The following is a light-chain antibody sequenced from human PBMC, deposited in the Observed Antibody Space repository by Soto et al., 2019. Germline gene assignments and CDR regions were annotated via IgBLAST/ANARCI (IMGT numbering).Light chain of an antibody. CDR1: QGISNY. V-gene: IGKV1-27*01. CDR2: AAS. CDR3: QHYHSPPLT. Sequence: DIQMTQSPSSLSAFVGDSVTFTCRASQGISNYLAWYHQKPGKVPKLLVYAASTLHSQVPSRISGSGSGTEFTLTIRSLQPEDVGSYYCQHYHSPPLTFSPGTKLEIK. J-gene: IGKJ3*01.